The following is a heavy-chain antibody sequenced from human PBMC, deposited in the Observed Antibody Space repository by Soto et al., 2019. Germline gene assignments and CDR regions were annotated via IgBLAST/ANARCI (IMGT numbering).Heavy chain of an antibody. J-gene: IGHJ4*02. CDR3: ARRYCTGGSCEFYYFDY. CDR1: GGTFSYYV. CDR2: IIPMFGST. Sequence: QVQLVQSGAEVKKPGSSVKVSCKASGGTFSYYVITWVRQAPGQGLEWMGEIIPMFGSTNYAQKFQGRLTITADESTSTAYVELRSLTSDDTAVYYCARRYCTGGSCEFYYFDYWGQGTLVTVSS. V-gene: IGHV1-69*01. D-gene: IGHD2-15*01.